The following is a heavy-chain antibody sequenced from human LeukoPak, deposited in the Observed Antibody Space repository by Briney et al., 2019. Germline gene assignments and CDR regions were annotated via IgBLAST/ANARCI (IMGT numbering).Heavy chain of an antibody. Sequence: SETLSLTCTVSGGSISSYYWSWIRQPAGKGLEWIGRIYTSGSTYYNPSLKSRVTMSVDTSKNQFSLKLSSVTAADTAVYYCAATPSSIAARYGPYYYYGMDVWGQGTTVTVSS. J-gene: IGHJ6*02. CDR3: AATPSSIAARYGPYYYYGMDV. D-gene: IGHD6-6*01. CDR2: IYTSGST. CDR1: GGSISSYY. V-gene: IGHV4-4*07.